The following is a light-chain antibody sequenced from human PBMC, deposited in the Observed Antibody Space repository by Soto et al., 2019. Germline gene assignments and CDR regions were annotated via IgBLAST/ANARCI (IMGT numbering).Light chain of an antibody. J-gene: IGKJ3*01. CDR1: QSVSSSY. CDR3: QQDGSSPLFT. Sequence: EIVLTQSPGTLSLSPGERATLSCRASQSVSSSYLAWYQQKPGQAPRLLIYGASSRATGIPDRFSGSGSGTEFTLTISRLEPEDFAVYYCQQDGSSPLFTFGPGTKVDIK. V-gene: IGKV3-20*01. CDR2: GAS.